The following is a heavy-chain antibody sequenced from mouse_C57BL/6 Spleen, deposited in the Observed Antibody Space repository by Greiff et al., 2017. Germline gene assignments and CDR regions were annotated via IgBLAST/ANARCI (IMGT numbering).Heavy chain of an antibody. CDR1: VYTFTSYW. CDR3: AIGYYSNYGAMDY. D-gene: IGHD2-5*01. J-gene: IGHJ4*01. CDR2: IHPSDSDT. Sequence: QVQLQQPGAELVKPGASVKVSCKASVYTFTSYWMHWVKQRPGQGLEWIGRIHPSDSDTNYNQKFKGKATLTVDKSSSTAYMQLSSLTSEDSAVYYCAIGYYSNYGAMDYWGQGTSVTVSS. V-gene: IGHV1-74*01.